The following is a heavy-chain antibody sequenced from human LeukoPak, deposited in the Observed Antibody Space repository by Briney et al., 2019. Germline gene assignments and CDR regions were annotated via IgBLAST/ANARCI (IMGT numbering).Heavy chain of an antibody. Sequence: GGSLRLSCAASGFTFSSYAMHWVRQAPGKGLEWVAVITYDGSNTYYADSVKGRFTISRDNSKNTLYLQMNSLRAEDTAVYYCARDRRDFWSGCHDYWGQGTLVTVPS. CDR3: ARDRRDFWSGCHDY. CDR1: GFTFSSYA. D-gene: IGHD3-3*01. J-gene: IGHJ4*02. V-gene: IGHV3-30*01. CDR2: ITYDGSNT.